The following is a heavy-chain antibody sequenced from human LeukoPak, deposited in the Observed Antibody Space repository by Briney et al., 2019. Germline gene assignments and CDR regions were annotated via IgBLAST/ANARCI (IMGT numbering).Heavy chain of an antibody. CDR2: ISSSSSYI. Sequence: PGGSLRLSCAASGFTFSSYSMNWVRQAPGKGLEWVSSISSSSSYIYYADSVKGRFTISRDDAKNSLYLQMNSLRAEDTAVYYCARVAGPAYFDLWGRGTLVTVSS. CDR3: ARVAGPAYFDL. D-gene: IGHD6-19*01. CDR1: GFTFSSYS. V-gene: IGHV3-21*01. J-gene: IGHJ2*01.